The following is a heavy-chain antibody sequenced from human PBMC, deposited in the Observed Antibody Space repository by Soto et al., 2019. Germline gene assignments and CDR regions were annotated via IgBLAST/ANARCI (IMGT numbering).Heavy chain of an antibody. V-gene: IGHV3-23*02. CDR2: VSGAGDYT. D-gene: IGHD4-4*01. J-gene: IGHJ2*01. CDR3: ARKSTVNPTRPYWYFDL. Sequence: VELVESGGGLVHPGESLRLSCATSGLTFSSHAMSWVRQAPGRGLEWVSTVSGAGDYTYYGDSVKGRFTISRDNSKSTAYLKMSNLRAEDSAVYYCARKSTVNPTRPYWYFDLWGRGSLVSVSS. CDR1: GLTFSSHA.